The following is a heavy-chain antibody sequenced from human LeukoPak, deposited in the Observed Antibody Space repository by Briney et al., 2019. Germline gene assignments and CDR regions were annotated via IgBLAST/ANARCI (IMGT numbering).Heavy chain of an antibody. V-gene: IGHV1-18*04. D-gene: IGHD3-3*01. CDR2: VSAYNGNT. J-gene: IGHJ4*02. CDR1: GYTFTSYY. CDR3: ARGRITIFGVVIMPADY. Sequence: ASVKVSCKASGYTFTSYYMHWVRQAPGQGLEWMGWVSAYNGNTNYAQKLQGRVTMTTDTSTSTAYMELRSLRSDDTAVYYCARGRITIFGVVIMPADYWGQGTLVTVSS.